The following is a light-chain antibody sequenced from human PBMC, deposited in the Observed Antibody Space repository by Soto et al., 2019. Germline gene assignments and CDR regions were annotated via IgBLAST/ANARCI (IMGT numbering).Light chain of an antibody. J-gene: IGKJ1*01. CDR2: WAS. CDR1: QSILYSSNNKNY. CDR3: QQYYATHLT. V-gene: IGKV4-1*01. Sequence: DIVMTQSPDSLAVSLGERDTINCKASQSILYSSNNKNYLDWYQQKTGQPPKLLIYWASTRESGVPDRFSGSGAVTDYNLTISSQQDADVVAYYCQQYYATHLTCGQGTKLEIK.